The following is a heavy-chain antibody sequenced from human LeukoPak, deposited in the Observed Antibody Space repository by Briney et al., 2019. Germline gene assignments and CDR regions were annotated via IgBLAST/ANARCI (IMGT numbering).Heavy chain of an antibody. CDR1: GGTFSSYA. D-gene: IGHD3-9*01. J-gene: IGHJ4*02. CDR2: IIPIFGTA. V-gene: IGHV1-69*13. Sequence: ASVKVSCKASGGTFSSYAISWVRQAPGQGLEWMGGIIPIFGTANYAQKFQSRVTITADESTSTAYMELSSLRSEDTAVYYCAREGSDILSYWGQGTLLTVSS. CDR3: AREGSDILSY.